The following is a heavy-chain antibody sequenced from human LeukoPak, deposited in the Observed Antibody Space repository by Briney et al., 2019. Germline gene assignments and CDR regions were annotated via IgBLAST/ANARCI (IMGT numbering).Heavy chain of an antibody. D-gene: IGHD6-19*01. CDR2: IIPIFGTA. V-gene: IGHV1-69*05. CDR1: GGTFSSYA. Sequence: SVKVSCKASGGTFSSYAISWVRQAPGQGLEWMGGIIPIFGTANYAQKFQGRVTITTDESTSTAYMELSSLRSEDTAVYYCAISITSSGWSFDYWGQGTLVTVSS. CDR3: AISITSSGWSFDY. J-gene: IGHJ4*02.